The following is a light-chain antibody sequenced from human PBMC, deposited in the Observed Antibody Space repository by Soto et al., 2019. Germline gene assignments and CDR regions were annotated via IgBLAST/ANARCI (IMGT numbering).Light chain of an antibody. CDR3: QQANSFPPT. J-gene: IGKJ5*01. CDR2: VAS. CDR1: QGIGRW. Sequence: DIQMTQSPSSVSASVGDRVTITCRASQGIGRWLAWYQQKPGKAPKLLIYVASSLQSEVPSRFSGSGSGTDFNRTSSSLQPEDFATYYSQQANSFPPTFGQGTRLDIK. V-gene: IGKV1D-12*01.